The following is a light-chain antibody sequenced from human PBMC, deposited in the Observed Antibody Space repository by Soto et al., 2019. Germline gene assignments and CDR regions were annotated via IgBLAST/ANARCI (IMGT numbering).Light chain of an antibody. V-gene: IGKV3-20*01. J-gene: IGKJ2*01. Sequence: PGETATLSCRASQTIGSIFLFWYQQKPGQAPRLLIYGASSRATGIPDRFSGSGSGTDFTLTISRLEPEDFAVYYCHQYSSAPYTFGQGTKLEIK. CDR3: HQYSSAPYT. CDR2: GAS. CDR1: QTIGSIF.